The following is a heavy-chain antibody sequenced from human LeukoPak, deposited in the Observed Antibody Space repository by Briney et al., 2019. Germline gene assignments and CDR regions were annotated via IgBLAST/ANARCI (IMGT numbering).Heavy chain of an antibody. V-gene: IGHV4-4*07. CDR1: GGSISSYY. J-gene: IGHJ4*02. CDR2: IYTSGST. CDR3: AREAALEWLLYGPFDY. D-gene: IGHD3-3*01. Sequence: SETLSLTCTVSGGSISSYYWNWIRQPAGKGLEWIGRIYTSGSTNYNPSLRSRVTMSVDTSKNQFSLKLSSVTAADTAVYYCAREAALEWLLYGPFDYWGQGTLVTVSS.